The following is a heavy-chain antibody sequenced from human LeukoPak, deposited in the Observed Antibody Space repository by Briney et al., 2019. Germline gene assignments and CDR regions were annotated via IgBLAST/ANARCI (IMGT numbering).Heavy chain of an antibody. CDR3: ARAVSFGEGAFDI. J-gene: IGHJ3*02. CDR1: GGSISSYY. Sequence: PSETLSLTCTVSGGSISSYYWSWIRQPPGKGLELIGYIYYSGSTNYNPSLKSRVTISVDTSKNQFSLKLGSVTAADTAMFYCARAVSFGEGAFDIWGQGTMVTVSS. V-gene: IGHV4-59*01. CDR2: IYYSGST. D-gene: IGHD3-10*01.